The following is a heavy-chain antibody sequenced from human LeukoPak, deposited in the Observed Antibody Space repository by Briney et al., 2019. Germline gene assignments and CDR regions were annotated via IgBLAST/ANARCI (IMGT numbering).Heavy chain of an antibody. Sequence: SETLSLTCTVSGYSISSGYYWGWIRQPPGKGLEWIGSIYHSGSTYYNPSLKSRVTISVDTSKNQFSLKLSSVTAADTAVYYCARDLGRIAVAGTVYWGQGTLVTVSS. CDR1: GYSISSGYY. J-gene: IGHJ4*02. V-gene: IGHV4-38-2*02. CDR3: ARDLGRIAVAGTVY. CDR2: IYHSGST. D-gene: IGHD6-19*01.